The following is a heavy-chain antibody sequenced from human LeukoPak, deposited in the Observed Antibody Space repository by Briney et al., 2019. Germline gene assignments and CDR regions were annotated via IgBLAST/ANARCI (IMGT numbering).Heavy chain of an antibody. V-gene: IGHV3-30*02. D-gene: IGHD3-3*01. J-gene: IGHJ4*02. Sequence: GGSLRLSCAASGFTFSSYGMHWVRQAPGKGLEWVAFIRYDGSNKYYADSVKGRFTISRDNSKNTLYLQMNSLRAEDTAVYYCAKDMPLSGALVTNDFWSGYYSDYWGQGTLVTVSS. CDR2: IRYDGSNK. CDR1: GFTFSSYG. CDR3: AKDMPLSGALVTNDFWSGYYSDY.